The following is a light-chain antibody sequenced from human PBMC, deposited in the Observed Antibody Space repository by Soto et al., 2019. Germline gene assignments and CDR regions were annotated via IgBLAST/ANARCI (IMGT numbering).Light chain of an antibody. CDR3: QQHDNFPLT. V-gene: IGKV1-33*01. J-gene: IGKJ4*01. CDR1: QDITNS. Sequence: DIQMTQSPSSLSAYVGDRVTITCQASQDITNSLNWYQQTPGKAPKLLIFDASRLPTGVPSRFSGSGSGTDFSFIISSLQPEDIGTYYCQQHDNFPLTFGGGTKVEIK. CDR2: DAS.